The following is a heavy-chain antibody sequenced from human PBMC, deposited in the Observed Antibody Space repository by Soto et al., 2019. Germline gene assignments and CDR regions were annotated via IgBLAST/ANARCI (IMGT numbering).Heavy chain of an antibody. CDR3: ARTLYGDNVDY. J-gene: IGHJ4*02. CDR1: GYTFTSYD. CDR2: MTPNSGNT. Sequence: QVQLVQSGAEVKKPGASVKVSCKASGYTFTSYDINWVRQATGQGLEWMGGMTPNSGNTGCAQKFQGRVTMTRNITISTAYMELSSLRSENTVVYYYARTLYGDNVDYWGQGTLVTVSS. D-gene: IGHD4-17*01. V-gene: IGHV1-8*01.